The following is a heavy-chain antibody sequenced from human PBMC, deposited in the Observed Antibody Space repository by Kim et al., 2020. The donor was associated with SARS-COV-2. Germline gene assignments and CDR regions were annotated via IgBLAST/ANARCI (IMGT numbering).Heavy chain of an antibody. Sequence: GGSLRLSCAASGFTFSSYAMTWVRQAPGKGLEWVSTISIGDAGAYYADSVKGRFTISRDNSKNTLFLQMNSLRVEDTAIYHCAKSLWSSNYFFDYWGQGTLVTVSS. CDR3: AKSLWSSNYFFDY. D-gene: IGHD3-10*01. CDR1: GFTFSSYA. V-gene: IGHV3-23*01. CDR2: ISIGDAGA. J-gene: IGHJ4*02.